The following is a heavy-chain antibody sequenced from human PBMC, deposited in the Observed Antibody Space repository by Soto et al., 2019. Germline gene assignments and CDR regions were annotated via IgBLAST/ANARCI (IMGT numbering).Heavy chain of an antibody. CDR2: ISVDNGNT. CDR1: GFTFTSSA. J-gene: IGHJ5*02. Sequence: ASVKVSCKASGFTFTSSAVQWVRQAPGQGLEWIGWISVDNGNTNYAQKLQGRVTMTTDTSTSTAYMELRSLRSDDTAVYYCARTVYGDYVFDPWGQGTLVTVSS. CDR3: ARTVYGDYVFDP. V-gene: IGHV1-18*01. D-gene: IGHD4-17*01.